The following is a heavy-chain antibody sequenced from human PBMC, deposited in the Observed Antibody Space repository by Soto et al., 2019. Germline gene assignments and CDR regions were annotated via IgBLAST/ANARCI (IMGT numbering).Heavy chain of an antibody. CDR2: ISYDGSNK. CDR3: AKDVVLGYYYYYGMDV. D-gene: IGHD2-21*01. CDR1: GFTFSSYG. Sequence: GGSLRLSCAASGFTFSSYGMHWVRQAPGKGLEWVAVISYDGSNKYYADSVKGRFTISRDNSKNTLYLQMNSLRAEDTAVYYCAKDVVLGYYYYYGMDVWGQGTTVTVSS. V-gene: IGHV3-30*18. J-gene: IGHJ6*02.